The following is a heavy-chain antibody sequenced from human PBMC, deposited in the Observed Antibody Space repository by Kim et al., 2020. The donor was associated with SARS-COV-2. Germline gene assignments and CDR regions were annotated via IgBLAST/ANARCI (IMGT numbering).Heavy chain of an antibody. V-gene: IGHV4-34*01. CDR2: INHSGST. J-gene: IGHJ6*02. Sequence: SETLSLTCAVYGGSFSGYYWSWIRQPPGKGLEWIGEINHSGSTNYNPSLKSRVTISVDTSKNQFSLKLSSVTAADTAVYYCARGRGSYYGMDVWGQETTVTVSS. CDR1: GGSFSGYY. CDR3: ARGRGSYYGMDV. D-gene: IGHD1-26*01.